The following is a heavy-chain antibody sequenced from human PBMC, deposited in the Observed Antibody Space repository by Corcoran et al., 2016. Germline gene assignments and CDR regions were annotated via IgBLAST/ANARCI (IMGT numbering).Heavy chain of an antibody. V-gene: IGHV3-33*01. CDR1: GFTFSTYG. CDR2: MGYDGSNI. Sequence: QVQLVESGGGVVQPGRSLRLSCAASGFTFSTYGMHWVRQAPGKGLEWVAVMGYDGSNIYYADSVKGRVTISRDNSKNTLYLQMNSLRAEDTALYYCARDSGGYALVRHYYAMDVWGQGTTVTFSS. J-gene: IGHJ6*02. CDR3: ARDSGGYALVRHYYAMDV. D-gene: IGHD5-12*01.